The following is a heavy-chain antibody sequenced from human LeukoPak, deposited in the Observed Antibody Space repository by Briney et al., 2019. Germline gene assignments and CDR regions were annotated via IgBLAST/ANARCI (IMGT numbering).Heavy chain of an antibody. V-gene: IGHV4-59*08. CDR2: IYYSGST. Sequence: SETLSFTCTVSGGSISSYYWSWIRQPPGKGLEWIGYIYYSGSTNYNPSLKSRVTISVDTSKNQFSLKLSSVTAADTAVYYCARLGYCSSTSCYTRGFYYYYGMDVWGQGTTVTVSS. CDR3: ARLGYCSSTSCYTRGFYYYYGMDV. J-gene: IGHJ6*02. D-gene: IGHD2-2*02. CDR1: GGSISSYY.